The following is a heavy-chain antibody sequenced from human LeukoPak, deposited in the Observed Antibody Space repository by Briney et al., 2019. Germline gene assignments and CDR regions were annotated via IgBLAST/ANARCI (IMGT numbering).Heavy chain of an antibody. V-gene: IGHV4-39*01. CDR1: GGSISSGSHY. J-gene: IGHJ4*02. CDR3: ARYPYSDSGVWQAFDY. Sequence: SETLSLTCIVSGGSISSGSHYWGWIRQPPGKGLEWTGSMHYSGVTYYNPSLTSRVTISVDTSKNQFSLRLTSVTAANTAVYYCARYPYSDSGVWQAFDYWGQGTLVTVSS. CDR2: MHYSGVT. D-gene: IGHD5-12*01.